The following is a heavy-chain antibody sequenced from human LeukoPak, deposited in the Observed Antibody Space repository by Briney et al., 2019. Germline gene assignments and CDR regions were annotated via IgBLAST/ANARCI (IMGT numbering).Heavy chain of an antibody. CDR3: ARDWGSDEAIDY. D-gene: IGHD2-21*02. J-gene: IGHJ4*02. CDR2: IWHDGKHK. CDR1: GFTFSSYG. Sequence: GGSLRLSCAASGFTFSSYGIHWVRQAPGKGLEWVAVIWHDGKHKFYADSLKGRFTISRDNSKKTALLQMNSLRAEVTAVYYCARDWGSDEAIDYWGQGTLVTVSS. V-gene: IGHV3-33*01.